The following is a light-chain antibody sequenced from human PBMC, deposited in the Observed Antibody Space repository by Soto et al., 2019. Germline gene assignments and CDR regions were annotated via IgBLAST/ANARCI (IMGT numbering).Light chain of an antibody. Sequence: DIQMTQSPSTLSASVGDRVIITCRASQSISTWLAWYQQKPGKAPNLLIYDASTLQSGVPLRFSGSGSGTEFTLTIRSLQPDAFATYYCQQYKSYWYTFGQGTRLEIK. CDR1: QSISTW. V-gene: IGKV1-5*01. J-gene: IGKJ2*01. CDR3: QQYKSYWYT. CDR2: DAS.